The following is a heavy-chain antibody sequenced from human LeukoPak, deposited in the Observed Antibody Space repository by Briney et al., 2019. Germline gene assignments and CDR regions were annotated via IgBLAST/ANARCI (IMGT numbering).Heavy chain of an antibody. CDR2: IYPGDSDT. D-gene: IGHD6-13*01. J-gene: IGHJ4*02. CDR3: ARDSSSWNGEIDY. V-gene: IGHV5-51*01. CDR1: AYSFTSYW. Sequence: GESLKISCKGSAYSFTSYWIGWVRQMRQQPLKWMGIIYPGDSDTRYSPSFQGQVTISADKSISTAYLQWSSLKASDTAMYYCARDSSSWNGEIDYWGQGTLVTVSS.